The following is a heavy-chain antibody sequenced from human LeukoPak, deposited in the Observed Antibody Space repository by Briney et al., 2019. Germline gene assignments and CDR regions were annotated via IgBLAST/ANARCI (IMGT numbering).Heavy chain of an antibody. Sequence: PSQTLSLTCTVSGDSISSGSSYWGWIRQPPGKGLEWIGSIYYSGSTYYNPSLKSRVTISVDTSKNQFSLKLSSVTAADTAVYYCAGLEKWLVPGDYWGQGTLVTVSS. CDR2: IYYSGST. CDR3: AGLEKWLVPGDY. D-gene: IGHD6-19*01. CDR1: GDSISSGSSY. V-gene: IGHV4-39*01. J-gene: IGHJ4*02.